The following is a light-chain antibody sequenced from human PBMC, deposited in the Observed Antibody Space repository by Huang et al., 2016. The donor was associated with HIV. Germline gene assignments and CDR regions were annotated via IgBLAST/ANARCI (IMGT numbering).Light chain of an antibody. J-gene: IGKJ2*01. CDR1: QSISFY. CDR2: AAS. V-gene: IGKV1-39*01. CDR3: QQSYSNMYT. Sequence: DIQMTQSPSSLSASVGDRVTITCRASQSISFYLHWYQQKPGKVPNLLIYAASNLKSGVPSRFSGSGSGTDFTLTISSLQPEDFATYYCQQSYSNMYTFGQGTKLEIK.